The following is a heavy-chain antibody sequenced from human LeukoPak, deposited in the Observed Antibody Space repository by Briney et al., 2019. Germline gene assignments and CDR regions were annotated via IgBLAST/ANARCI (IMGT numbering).Heavy chain of an antibody. V-gene: IGHV3-30*04. D-gene: IGHD2-2*01. Sequence: GGSLRLSCAASGFTFSSYAMHWVRQAPGKGLEWVAVISYDGSNKYYADSVKGRFTISRDNSKNTLYLQMNSLRAEDTAAYYCASDIVVVPAASDYWGQGTLVTVSS. CDR3: ASDIVVVPAASDY. CDR1: GFTFSSYA. CDR2: ISYDGSNK. J-gene: IGHJ4*02.